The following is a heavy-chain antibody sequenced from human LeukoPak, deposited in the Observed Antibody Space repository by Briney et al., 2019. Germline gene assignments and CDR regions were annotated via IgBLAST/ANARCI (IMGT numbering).Heavy chain of an antibody. D-gene: IGHD6-19*01. J-gene: IGHJ5*02. Sequence: PSGTLSLTCAVYGGSSSGYYWSWIRQPPGKGLEWIGEINHSGSTNYNPSLKSRVTISVDTSKNQFSLKLSSVTAADTAVYYCARSPRPRRISSGWYGGISNWFDPWGQGTLVTVSS. CDR2: INHSGST. CDR1: GGSSSGYY. CDR3: ARSPRPRRISSGWYGGISNWFDP. V-gene: IGHV4-34*01.